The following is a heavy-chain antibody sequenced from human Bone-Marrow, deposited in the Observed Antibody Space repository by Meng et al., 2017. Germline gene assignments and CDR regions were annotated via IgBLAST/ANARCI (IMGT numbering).Heavy chain of an antibody. Sequence: GGSLRLSCAASGFTFSSYEMNWVRQAPGKGLELVSYISSSGSTIYYADSVKGRFTISRDNAKNSLYLQMNSLRAEDTAVYYCARGITMVRGVICIYYYYGMDVWGQGTTVTVSS. V-gene: IGHV3-48*03. D-gene: IGHD3-10*01. CDR1: GFTFSSYE. CDR3: ARGITMVRGVICIYYYYGMDV. J-gene: IGHJ6*02. CDR2: ISSSGSTI.